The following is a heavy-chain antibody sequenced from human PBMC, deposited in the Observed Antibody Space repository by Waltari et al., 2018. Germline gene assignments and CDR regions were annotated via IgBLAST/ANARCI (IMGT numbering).Heavy chain of an antibody. CDR1: GFTVSSTH. D-gene: IGHD2-2*01. V-gene: IGHV3-53*01. Sequence: EVQLVESGGGLIQPGGSLRLSCRASGFTVSSTHMSWSLRAPGMGREWVSVNYSGGSTYYADSVKGRFTISRDNSKNTLYLQMNSLRAEDTAVYYCAIVVVPAAKDHDAFDIWGQGTMVTVSS. J-gene: IGHJ3*02. CDR2: NYSGGST. CDR3: AIVVVPAAKDHDAFDI.